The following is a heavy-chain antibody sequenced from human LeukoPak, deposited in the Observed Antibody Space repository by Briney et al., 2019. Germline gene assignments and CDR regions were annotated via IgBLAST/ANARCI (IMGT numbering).Heavy chain of an antibody. Sequence: SETLSLTCTVSGGSISSYYWSWIRQPAGKGLEWIGRIYTSGSTNYNPSLKSRVTMSVDTSKNQFSLKLSSVTAADTAVYYCARDSGDSPGRVRGVNIYYFDYWGQGTLVTVSS. D-gene: IGHD3-10*01. V-gene: IGHV4-4*07. CDR1: GGSISSYY. J-gene: IGHJ4*02. CDR3: ARDSGDSPGRVRGVNIYYFDY. CDR2: IYTSGST.